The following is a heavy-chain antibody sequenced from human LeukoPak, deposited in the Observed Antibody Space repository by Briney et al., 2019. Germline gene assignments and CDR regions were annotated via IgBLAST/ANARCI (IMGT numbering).Heavy chain of an antibody. D-gene: IGHD2-2*01. J-gene: IGHJ3*02. CDR2: INSDGSST. Sequence: GGSLRLSCAASGFTFSSYWMHWVRHAPGKGLVWVSRINSDGSSTSYADSVKGRFTISRDNAKNTLYLQMNSLRAEDTAVYYCARDHGLPFVPNAFDIWGQGTMVTVSS. CDR3: ARDHGLPFVPNAFDI. V-gene: IGHV3-74*01. CDR1: GFTFSSYW.